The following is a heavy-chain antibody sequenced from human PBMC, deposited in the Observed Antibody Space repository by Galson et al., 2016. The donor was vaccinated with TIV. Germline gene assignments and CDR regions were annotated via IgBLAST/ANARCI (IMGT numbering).Heavy chain of an antibody. D-gene: IGHD5-18*01. V-gene: IGHV3-20*04. J-gene: IGHJ3*02. CDR1: GSVFGDFA. Sequence: SLRLSCAASGSVFGDFAMTWVRQVPGKGLEWVSGVSWTGTYTKYADSVKGRFTISRDNAKKSLYLQMTSLRAEDTALYYCAKDLSQSIDTYENIAFDIWGQGTLVTVSS. CDR2: VSWTGTYT. CDR3: AKDLSQSIDTYENIAFDI.